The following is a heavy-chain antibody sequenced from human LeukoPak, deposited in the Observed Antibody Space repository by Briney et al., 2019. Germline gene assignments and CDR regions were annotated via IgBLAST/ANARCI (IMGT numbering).Heavy chain of an antibody. Sequence: SVKVSCKASGGTFSSYAISWVRQAPGQGLERMGRIIPIFGTANYAQKFQGRVTITTDESTSTAYMELSSLRSEDTAVYYCARDRYYGEPDYYYMDVWGKGTTVTVSS. CDR2: IIPIFGTA. CDR1: GGTFSSYA. CDR3: ARDRYYGEPDYYYMDV. V-gene: IGHV1-69*05. J-gene: IGHJ6*03. D-gene: IGHD4-17*01.